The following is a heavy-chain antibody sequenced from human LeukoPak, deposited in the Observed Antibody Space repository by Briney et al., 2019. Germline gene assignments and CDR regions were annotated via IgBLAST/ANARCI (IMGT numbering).Heavy chain of an antibody. D-gene: IGHD3-22*01. CDR1: GFTFSDHY. CDR2: IRNKANSYTT. V-gene: IGHV3-72*01. J-gene: IGHJ4*02. CDR3: ARVADYYDSSGYYDL. Sequence: GGSLRLSCAASGFTFSDHYMDWVRQAPGKGLEWVGRIRNKANSYTTEYAASVKGRFTISRDDSKNSLYLQMNSLKTEDTAVYYCARVADYYDSSGYYDLWGQGTLVTVSS.